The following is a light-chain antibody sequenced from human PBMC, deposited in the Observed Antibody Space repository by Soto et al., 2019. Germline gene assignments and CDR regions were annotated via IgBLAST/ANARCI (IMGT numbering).Light chain of an antibody. V-gene: IGKV3-15*01. J-gene: IGKJ2*01. Sequence: IVMTQSPAGLSLSPGERATLCXRASNSVTTTLSWYQQRPGXAPRXXXDGXSTRATGSPARLSGRGSGTDFTLTISSLQSEYFAVYYCQQYDSGRYTFGQGTKVDIK. CDR2: GXS. CDR3: QQYDSGRYT. CDR1: NSVTTT.